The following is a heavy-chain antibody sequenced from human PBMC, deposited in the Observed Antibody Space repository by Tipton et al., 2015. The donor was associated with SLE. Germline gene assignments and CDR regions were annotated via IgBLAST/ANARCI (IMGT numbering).Heavy chain of an antibody. D-gene: IGHD3-16*01. CDR1: GGSISSYY. CDR3: ARHPEGAAFDI. J-gene: IGHJ3*02. CDR2: IYYSGST. V-gene: IGHV4-59*04. Sequence: TLSLTCTVSGGSISSYYWSWIRQPPGKGLEWIGYIYYSGSTYYNPSLKSRVTISVDTSKNQFSLKLSSVTAADTAVYYCARHPEGAAFDIWGQGTMVTVSS.